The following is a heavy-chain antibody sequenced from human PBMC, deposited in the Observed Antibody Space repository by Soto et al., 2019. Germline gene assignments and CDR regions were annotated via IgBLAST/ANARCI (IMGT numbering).Heavy chain of an antibody. CDR3: ARDGYWSCVSCYSAPFFDY. D-gene: IGHD2-15*01. V-gene: IGHV3-33*01. CDR1: GFTFSSYG. CDR2: IWYDGSNK. J-gene: IGHJ4*02. Sequence: YPRIACAASGFTFSSYGMHWVGQAPGKRLEWVAVIWYDGSNKYYADSVKGRFTISRDNSKNTLYLQMNSLRAEDTAVYYCARDGYWSCVSCYSAPFFDYWGPGTLVTVFS.